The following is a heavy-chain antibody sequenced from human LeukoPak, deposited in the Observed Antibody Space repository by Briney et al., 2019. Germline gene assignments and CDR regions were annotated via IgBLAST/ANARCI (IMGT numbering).Heavy chain of an antibody. CDR2: ISYDGSYK. Sequence: PGRSLRLPCAASGFTFRSYAMHWVPQAPAKGLEWGAVISYDGSYKYFADSVKGRFTISRDNSKNTLYLQMNSLRAEDTAVYYCSSFVEVVTAIDAAFDIWGQGTMVTVSS. V-gene: IGHV3-30-3*01. CDR3: SSFVEVVTAIDAAFDI. CDR1: GFTFRSYA. J-gene: IGHJ3*02. D-gene: IGHD2-21*02.